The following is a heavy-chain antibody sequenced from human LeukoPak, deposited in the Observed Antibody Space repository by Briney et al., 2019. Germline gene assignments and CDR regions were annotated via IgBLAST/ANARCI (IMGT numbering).Heavy chain of an antibody. Sequence: ASVKVSRKASGYTFTGYYMHRVRQAPGQGLEWMGWINPNSGGTNYAQKFQGWVTMTRDTSISTAYMELSRLRSDDTAVYYCARSYYDPDAFDIWGQGTMVTVSS. V-gene: IGHV1-2*04. D-gene: IGHD3-22*01. CDR2: INPNSGGT. J-gene: IGHJ3*02. CDR3: ARSYYDPDAFDI. CDR1: GYTFTGYY.